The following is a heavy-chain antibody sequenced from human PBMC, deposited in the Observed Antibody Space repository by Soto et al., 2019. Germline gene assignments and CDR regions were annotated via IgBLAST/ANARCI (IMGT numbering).Heavy chain of an antibody. J-gene: IGHJ6*02. D-gene: IGHD5-18*01. CDR3: AKDWAPLEWLGSEYSYGQRGGGTDV. Sequence: QVQLVESGGGVVQPGRSLRLSCAASGVTFSSYGMHWVRQAPGKGLEWVAVISYDGSNKYYADSVKGRFTISRDNSKNTLYLKMTSLRGEDLAGYYLAKDWAPLEWLGSEYSYGQRGGGTDVWGQGTTVTVSS. CDR1: GVTFSSYG. CDR2: ISYDGSNK. V-gene: IGHV3-30*18.